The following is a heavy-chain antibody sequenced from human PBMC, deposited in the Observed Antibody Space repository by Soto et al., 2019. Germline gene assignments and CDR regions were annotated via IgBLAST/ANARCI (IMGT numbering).Heavy chain of an antibody. CDR2: ISYDGSNK. CDR1: GFTFRNHA. J-gene: IGHJ4*02. D-gene: IGHD2-15*01. V-gene: IGHV3-30-3*01. CDR3: ARDYCSGGSCYLGVVLYDY. Sequence: QVQLVESGGGVVQPGRSLRLSCAASGFTFRNHAMHWVRQAPGKGLEWVAVISYDGSNKYYADSVMGRFTISRDNSKNTLYLQMNSLRAEDTAVYYCARDYCSGGSCYLGVVLYDYWGQGTLVTVSS.